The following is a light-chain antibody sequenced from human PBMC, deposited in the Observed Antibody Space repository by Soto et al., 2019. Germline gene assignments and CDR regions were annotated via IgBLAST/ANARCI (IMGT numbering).Light chain of an antibody. CDR1: QGVGSN. CDR3: QQYIDWPET. J-gene: IGKJ2*01. V-gene: IGKV3D-15*01. CDR2: GAS. Sequence: EIVMTQSPATLSVSPGERATLSCRASQGVGSNLAWYQQKPGQAPSLLISGASTRATGIPARFSGSGSGTEFTLTISSLQSEDFAVYYCQQYIDWPETFGQGTKVEIK.